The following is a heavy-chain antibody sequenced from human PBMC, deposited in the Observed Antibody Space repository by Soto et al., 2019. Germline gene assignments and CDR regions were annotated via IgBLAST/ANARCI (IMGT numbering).Heavy chain of an antibody. D-gene: IGHD6-13*01. J-gene: IGHJ3*02. CDR2: IYYSGST. V-gene: IGHV4-39*01. Sequence: SETLSLTCTVSGGSISSSSYYWGWIRQPPRKGLEWIGSIYYSGSTYYNPSLKSRVTISVDTSKNQFSLKLSSVTAADTAVYYCARQESIAAAGPDAFDIWGQGTMVTVSS. CDR3: ARQESIAAAGPDAFDI. CDR1: GGSISSSSYY.